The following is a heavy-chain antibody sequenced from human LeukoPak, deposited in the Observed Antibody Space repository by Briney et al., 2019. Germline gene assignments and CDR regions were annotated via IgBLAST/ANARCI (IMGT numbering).Heavy chain of an antibody. J-gene: IGHJ4*02. CDR3: ARDVWDIVVVPAAISGGSLDY. CDR2: ISYDGSNK. V-gene: IGHV3-30-3*01. D-gene: IGHD2-2*01. Sequence: PGRSLRLSCAASGFTFSSYAMHWVRQAPGKGLEGVAVISYDGSNKYSADSVKGRFTISRDNSKNTLYLQMNSLRAEDTAVYYCARDVWDIVVVPAAISGGSLDYWGQGTLVTVSS. CDR1: GFTFSSYA.